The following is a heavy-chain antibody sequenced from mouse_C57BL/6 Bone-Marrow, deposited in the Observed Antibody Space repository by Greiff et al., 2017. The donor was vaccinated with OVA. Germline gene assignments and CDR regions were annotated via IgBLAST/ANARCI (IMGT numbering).Heavy chain of an antibody. J-gene: IGHJ2*01. CDR3: ARRRGWDYFYY. CDR1: GYTFTSYG. D-gene: IGHD3-3*01. Sequence: QVQLQQSGAELARPGASVKLSCKASGYTFTSYGISWVKQRTGQGLEWIGEISPRSGNTYYNEKLKGKATLTADKSSSTAYMELRSPTSEDSAVYFCARRRGWDYFYYWGQGPTLSVSS. CDR2: ISPRSGNT. V-gene: IGHV1-81*01.